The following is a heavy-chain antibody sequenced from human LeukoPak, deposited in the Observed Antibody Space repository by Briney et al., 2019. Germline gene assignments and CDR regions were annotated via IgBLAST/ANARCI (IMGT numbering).Heavy chain of an antibody. CDR1: GFTFTSYA. D-gene: IGHD2-2*01. CDR2: ISDGAYTT. Sequence: PGGSLRLSCAASGFTFTSYAMSWVRQAPGKGLEWVSGISDGAYTTFYADSVKGRFTISRDDSQNTLYLQMNSLRAEDTAVYYCAKDYPALGYCTSSSCSSFDYWGQGTLVTVSS. J-gene: IGHJ4*02. V-gene: IGHV3-23*01. CDR3: AKDYPALGYCTSSSCSSFDY.